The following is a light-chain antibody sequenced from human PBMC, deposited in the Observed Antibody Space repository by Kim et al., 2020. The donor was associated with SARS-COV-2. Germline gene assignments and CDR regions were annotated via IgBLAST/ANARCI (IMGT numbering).Light chain of an antibody. CDR1: NLGDRY. V-gene: IGLV3-1*01. CDR2: HDT. Sequence: SVSPGQTASITCSGDNLGDRYVCWYQQKPGQSPVLVIYHDTKRPSGIPERFSGSNSGNTATLTISGTQTMDEADYYCQAWDSSRVFGGGTKLTVL. J-gene: IGLJ3*02. CDR3: QAWDSSRV.